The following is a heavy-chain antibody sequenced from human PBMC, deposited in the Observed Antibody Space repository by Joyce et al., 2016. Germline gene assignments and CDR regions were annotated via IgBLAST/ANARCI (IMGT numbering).Heavy chain of an antibody. J-gene: IGHJ3*02. CDR2: ISGYGYSK. CDR3: APVISGRVLTTFDI. CDR1: GFSFSNNA. V-gene: IGHV3-23*01. Sequence: EVQLLESGGGLVQPGGSLRLSCAASGFSFSNNAMSWVRQAPGKGLEWVSGISGYGYSKYYPDSWKGSYTTARDNSNDTLYLQMNSLRAEDTAVYYCAPVISGRVLTTFDIWGQGTMVTVSS. D-gene: IGHD4/OR15-4a*01.